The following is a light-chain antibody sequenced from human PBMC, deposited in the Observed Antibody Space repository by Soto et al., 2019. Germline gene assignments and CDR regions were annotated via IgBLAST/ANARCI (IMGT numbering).Light chain of an antibody. CDR1: QSVSSSY. Sequence: PGDRVTLSCRASQSVSSSYLTWYQQKPGQAPRLLIYGASTRATGIPARFSGSGSGTDFTLTISSLQPEDFAVYYCQQDRTFGQGTKVEIK. J-gene: IGKJ1*01. CDR3: QQDRT. V-gene: IGKV3D-7*01. CDR2: GAS.